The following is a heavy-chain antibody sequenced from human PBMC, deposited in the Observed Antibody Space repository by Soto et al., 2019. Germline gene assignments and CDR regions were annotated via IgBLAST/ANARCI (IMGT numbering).Heavy chain of an antibody. Sequence: EVQLVESGGGLVKPGGSLRLSCAASGFTFSSYSMNWVRQAPGKGLEWVSSISSSSSYIYYADSVKGRFTISRDNAKNSLYLQMNSLRAEDTAVYYCARAPHSIAADSDYWGQGTLVTVSS. CDR3: ARAPHSIAADSDY. CDR1: GFTFSSYS. V-gene: IGHV3-21*01. J-gene: IGHJ4*02. CDR2: ISSSSSYI. D-gene: IGHD6-13*01.